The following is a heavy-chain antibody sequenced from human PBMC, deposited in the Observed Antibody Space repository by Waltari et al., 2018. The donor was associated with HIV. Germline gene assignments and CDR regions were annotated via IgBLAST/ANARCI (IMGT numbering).Heavy chain of an antibody. J-gene: IGHJ5*02. D-gene: IGHD3-10*01. CDR1: GYTFTRYG. CDR3: ARLITMVRRLWFDP. V-gene: IGHV1-18*01. CDR2: ISAYNGNT. Sequence: QVQLVQSGAEVKKPGASVEVSCEASGYTFTRYGISWVRSVPGQGLEWMGWISAYNGNTNYAQKLQGRVTMTTDTSTSTAYMELRSLRSDDTAVYYCARLITMVRRLWFDPWGQGTLVTVSS.